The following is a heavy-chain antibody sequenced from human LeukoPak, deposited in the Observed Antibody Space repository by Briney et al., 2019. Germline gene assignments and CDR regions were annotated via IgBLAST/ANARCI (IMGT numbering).Heavy chain of an antibody. J-gene: IGHJ5*02. CDR3: ARTSYGGNSPDWLDP. D-gene: IGHD4-23*01. CDR2: IHTDGSST. Sequence: PGGSLRLSCAASGFTFSNYWMHWVRQAPGKGLVWVSRIHTDGSSTSYADSVKGRFTISRDNAKNTLYLQMTSLRVEDTAVYYCARTSYGGNSPDWLDPWGQGTLVTVSS. CDR1: GFTFSNYW. V-gene: IGHV3-74*01.